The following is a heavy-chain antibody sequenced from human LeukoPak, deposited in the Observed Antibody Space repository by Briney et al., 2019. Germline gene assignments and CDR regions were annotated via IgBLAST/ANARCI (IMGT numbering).Heavy chain of an antibody. CDR3: ARGSYWNS. J-gene: IGHJ4*02. CDR1: GFTFHDYA. CDR2: ISHDGSDK. D-gene: IGHD1-26*01. Sequence: GGSLRLSCVSSGFTFHDYAMHWVRQAPGKGLEWVAVISHDGSDKFYTDSVKGRFTISRDNSKNTLYLQMNSLRGEDTALYHCARGSYWNSWGQGTLVTVSS. V-gene: IGHV3-30*04.